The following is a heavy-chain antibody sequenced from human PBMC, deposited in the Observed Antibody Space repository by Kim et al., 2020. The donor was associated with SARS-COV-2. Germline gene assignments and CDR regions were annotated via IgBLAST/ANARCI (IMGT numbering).Heavy chain of an antibody. CDR3: AKDWDIKKF. CDR1: GFTFSSYA. CDR2: ISGNGAGT. D-gene: IGHD1-26*01. Sequence: GGSLRLSCAASGFTFSSYAMSWVRQAPGKGLVWVSTISGNGAGTYYADSVKGRFTISRDNSKNTLYVQMNSLRAEDTAVYYCAKDWDIKKFWGQGTLVTV. V-gene: IGHV3-23*01. J-gene: IGHJ4*02.